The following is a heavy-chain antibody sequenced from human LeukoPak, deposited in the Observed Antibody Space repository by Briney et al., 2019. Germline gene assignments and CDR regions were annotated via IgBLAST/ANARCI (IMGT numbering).Heavy chain of an antibody. D-gene: IGHD3-10*01. CDR3: ARSHYYGSGSYYGDFDY. V-gene: IGHV4-4*02. J-gene: IGHJ4*02. CDR1: GGSISSSNW. Sequence: SETLSLTCAVSGGSISSSNWWSWVRQPPGKGLEWIGEIYHSGSTNYNPSLKSRVTISVDKSKNQFSLKLSSVTAADTAVYYCARSHYYGSGSYYGDFDYWGQGTLVTVSS. CDR2: IYHSGST.